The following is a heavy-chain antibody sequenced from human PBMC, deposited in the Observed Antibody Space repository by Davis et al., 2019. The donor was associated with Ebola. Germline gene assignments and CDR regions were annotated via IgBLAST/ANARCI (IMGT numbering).Heavy chain of an antibody. CDR3: AREGNEEYYFDY. CDR2: ISAYNGNT. CDR1: GGTFSSYA. V-gene: IGHV1-18*01. Sequence: ASVKVSCKASGGTFSSYAISWVRQAPGQGLEWMGWISAYNGNTNYAQKLQGRVTMTTDTSTSTAYMELRSLRSDDTAVYYCAREGNEEYYFDYWGQGTLVTVSS. J-gene: IGHJ4*02. D-gene: IGHD3-10*01.